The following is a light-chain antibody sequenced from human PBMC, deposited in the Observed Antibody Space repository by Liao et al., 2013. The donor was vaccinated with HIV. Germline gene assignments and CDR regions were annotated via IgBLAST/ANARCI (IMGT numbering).Light chain of an antibody. J-gene: IGLJ3*02. CDR1: NIGDKG. V-gene: IGLV3-21*04. Sequence: SYVLTQPPSVSVAPGKTARITCGGDNIGDKGVHWYQQKPGQAPVLVISHDTDRPSGIPARFSASNSGNTATLTISRVEAGDEADYYCQVWDTSSAHQVFGGGTKLTVL. CDR3: QVWDTSSAHQV. CDR2: HDT.